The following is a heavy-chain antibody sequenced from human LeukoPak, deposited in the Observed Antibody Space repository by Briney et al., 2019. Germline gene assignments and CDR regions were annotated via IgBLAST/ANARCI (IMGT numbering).Heavy chain of an antibody. CDR3: ARGWDGIAVAGSFDY. Sequence: SETLSLTCAVYGGSFSGYYWSWIRQPPGKGLEWIGEINHSGSTNYNPSLKSRVPISVDTSKNQFSLKLTSVTAADTAVYYCARGWDGIAVAGSFDYWGQGTLVTASS. CDR2: INHSGST. V-gene: IGHV4-34*01. CDR1: GGSFSGYY. D-gene: IGHD6-19*01. J-gene: IGHJ4*02.